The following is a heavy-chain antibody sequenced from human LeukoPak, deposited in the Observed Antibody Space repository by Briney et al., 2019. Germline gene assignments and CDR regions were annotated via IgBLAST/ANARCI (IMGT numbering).Heavy chain of an antibody. Sequence: GGSLRLSCTASGFTFGDYAMTWARQAPGKGLEWVGFIRTKTSRGTSEYATSVKGRFTISRDDSKSIAYLQMNSLKTEDTAVYYCTRGQLGYDYWGQGTPVTVSS. CDR2: IRTKTSRGTS. CDR3: TRGQLGYDY. D-gene: IGHD5-18*01. J-gene: IGHJ4*02. CDR1: GFTFGDYA. V-gene: IGHV3-49*04.